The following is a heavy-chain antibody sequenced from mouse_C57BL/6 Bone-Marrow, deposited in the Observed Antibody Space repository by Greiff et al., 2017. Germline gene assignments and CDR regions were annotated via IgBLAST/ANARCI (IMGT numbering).Heavy chain of an antibody. Sequence: VKVVESGAELARPGASVKLSCKASGYTFTSYGISWVKQRTGQGLEWIGEIYPRSGNTYYNEKFKGKATLTADKSSSTAYMELRSLTSEDSAVYFCAKISFYAMDYWGQGTSVTVSS. CDR2: IYPRSGNT. V-gene: IGHV1-81*01. CDR1: GYTFTSYG. CDR3: AKISFYAMDY. J-gene: IGHJ4*01.